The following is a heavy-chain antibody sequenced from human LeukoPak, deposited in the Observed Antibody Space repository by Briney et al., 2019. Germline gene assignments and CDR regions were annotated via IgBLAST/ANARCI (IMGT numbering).Heavy chain of an antibody. D-gene: IGHD3-22*01. J-gene: IGHJ6*02. CDR2: IYYSGST. CDR1: GGSISSGDYY. CDR3: ARDPTDYYDGMLRGADYGMDV. V-gene: IGHV4-30-4*01. Sequence: SETLSLTCTVSGGSISSGDYYWSWIRQPPGKGLEWIGYIYYSGSTYYNPSLKSRVTISVDTSKNQFSLKLSSVTAADTAVYYCARDPTDYYDGMLRGADYGMDVWGQGTMVTVSS.